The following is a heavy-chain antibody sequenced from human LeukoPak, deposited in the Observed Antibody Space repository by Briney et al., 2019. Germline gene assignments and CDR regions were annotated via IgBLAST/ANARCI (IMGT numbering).Heavy chain of an antibody. CDR3: ARGQWPDY. V-gene: IGHV3-21*01. CDR1: GFTFSTYT. CDR2: ISSASTYI. D-gene: IGHD6-19*01. Sequence: GGSLRLSCAASGFTFSTYTMNRVRQAPGKGLECVSSISSASTYIYNADSAKGRFTISRDNAKNSLYLQMDSLRVEDTAVYYCARGQWPDYWGQGTLVTVSS. J-gene: IGHJ4*02.